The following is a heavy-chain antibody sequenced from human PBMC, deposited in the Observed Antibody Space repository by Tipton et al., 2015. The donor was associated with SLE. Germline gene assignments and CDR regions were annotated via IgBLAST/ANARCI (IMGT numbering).Heavy chain of an antibody. D-gene: IGHD2-8*02. CDR3: ARDVGGYNTGWFPYYFDY. Sequence: TLSLTCTVSGGSIDTSYWSWIRQPPGKGLEWIGYIYYSGNTKYNPSLKSRVTLSVDTSKNQFSLKLSSVTAADTAVYYCARDVGGYNTGWFPYYFDYWGQGTLVTVSS. J-gene: IGHJ4*02. CDR2: IYYSGNT. CDR1: GGSIDTSY. V-gene: IGHV4-59*12.